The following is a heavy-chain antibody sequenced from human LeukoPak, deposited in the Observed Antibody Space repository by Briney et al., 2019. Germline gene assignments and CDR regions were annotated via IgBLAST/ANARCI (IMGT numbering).Heavy chain of an antibody. J-gene: IGHJ6*03. CDR2: INPNSGGT. V-gene: IGHV1-2*02. Sequence: ASVKVSCKASGYTFTGYYMHWVRQAPGQGLEWMGWINPNSGGTNYAQKFQGRVTMTRDTSISTAYMELSRLRSDDTAVYYCAVIAAAGSNYYIDVWGKGTTVTVSS. CDR3: AVIAAAGSNYYIDV. D-gene: IGHD6-13*01. CDR1: GYTFTGYY.